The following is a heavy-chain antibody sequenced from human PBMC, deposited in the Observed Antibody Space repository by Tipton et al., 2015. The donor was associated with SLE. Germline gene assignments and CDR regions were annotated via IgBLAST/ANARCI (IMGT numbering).Heavy chain of an antibody. D-gene: IGHD7-27*01. CDR2: ISSSGSTI. V-gene: IGHV3-48*03. J-gene: IGHJ2*01. CDR3: ARELGTKGWYFDL. CDR1: GFTFSSYE. Sequence: VQLVQSGGGLVQPGGSLRLSCAASGFTFSSYEMNWVRQAPGKGLEWVSYISSSGSTIYYADSVKGRFTISRDNAKNSLYLQMNSLRAEDTAVYYCARELGTKGWYFDLWGRGTLVTVSS.